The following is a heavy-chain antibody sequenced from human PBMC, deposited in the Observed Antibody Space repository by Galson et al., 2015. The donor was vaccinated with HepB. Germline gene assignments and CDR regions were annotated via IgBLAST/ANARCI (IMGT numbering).Heavy chain of an antibody. CDR2: INPNSGGT. V-gene: IGHV1-2*02. J-gene: IGHJ4*02. Sequence: SVKVSCKASGYTFTGYYMHWVRQAPGQGLEWMGWINPNSGGTNYAQKFQGRVSMTRDTSISTAYMELRRVRSEDTAVYYCARSYHDSSGLYYFDNWGQGTLVTVSS. D-gene: IGHD3-22*01. CDR3: ARSYHDSSGLYYFDN. CDR1: GYTFTGYY.